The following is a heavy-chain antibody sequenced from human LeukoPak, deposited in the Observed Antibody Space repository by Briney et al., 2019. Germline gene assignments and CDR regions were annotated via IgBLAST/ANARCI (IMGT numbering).Heavy chain of an antibody. Sequence: PGRSLRLSCAASGFTFDDYAMHWVRQAPGKGLEWVSGISWNSGSIGYADSVKGRFTISRDNAKNSLYLQMNSLRAEDMALYYCAKDLGLYYDIFPDWGQGTLVTVSS. V-gene: IGHV3-9*03. J-gene: IGHJ4*02. CDR2: ISWNSGSI. D-gene: IGHD3-9*01. CDR3: AKDLGLYYDIFPD. CDR1: GFTFDDYA.